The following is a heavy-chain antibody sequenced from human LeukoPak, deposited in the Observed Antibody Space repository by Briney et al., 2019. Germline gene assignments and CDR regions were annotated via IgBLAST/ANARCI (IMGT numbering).Heavy chain of an antibody. V-gene: IGHV5-51*01. J-gene: IGHJ4*02. CDR1: GYSFSTYW. CDR2: IYPGDSDT. CDR3: ARRVGGSSSVADY. D-gene: IGHD1-26*01. Sequence: GEALKISWNGSGYSFSTYWIGRGRQMPGKGRERMGIIYPGDSDTRYSPSFLGQVTISVDKSISTAYLQWSSLKASDTAIYYCARRVGGSSSVADYWGQGTLVTVSS.